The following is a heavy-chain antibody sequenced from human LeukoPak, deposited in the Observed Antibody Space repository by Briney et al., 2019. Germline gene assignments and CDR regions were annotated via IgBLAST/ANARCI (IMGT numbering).Heavy chain of an antibody. CDR1: GVSISSSNW. CDR2: IYHSGST. Sequence: SETLSLTCAVSGVSISSSNWWSWVRQPPGKGLEWIGEIYHSGSTNYNPSLKSRVTISVDKSKNQFSLKLSSVTAADTAVYYCARTYCSSTSCYFVNWFDPWGQGTLVTVSS. V-gene: IGHV4-4*02. CDR3: ARTYCSSTSCYFVNWFDP. J-gene: IGHJ5*02. D-gene: IGHD2-2*01.